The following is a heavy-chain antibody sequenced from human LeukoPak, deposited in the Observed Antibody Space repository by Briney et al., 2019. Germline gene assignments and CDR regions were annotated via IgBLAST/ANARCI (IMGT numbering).Heavy chain of an antibody. CDR3: ARSGGSSSLGY. V-gene: IGHV3-74*01. Sequence: GGSLILSCAASGFTFSSYWMHWVRQAPGKGLVWVSHINTDGSSTTYADSVKGRLTISRDNAKNTLYLQMNSLRAEDTAVYYYARSGGSSSLGYWGQGTLVTVSS. CDR1: GFTFSSYW. D-gene: IGHD6-6*01. J-gene: IGHJ4*02. CDR2: INTDGSST.